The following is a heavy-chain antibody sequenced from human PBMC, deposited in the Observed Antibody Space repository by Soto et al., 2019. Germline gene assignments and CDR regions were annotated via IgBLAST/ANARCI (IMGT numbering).Heavy chain of an antibody. V-gene: IGHV5-51*01. D-gene: IGHD3-22*01. CDR2: IYLGDSDT. Sequence: GASLKISCKGSGYSFTTSWIGWVRQMPGKGLEWMGIIYLGDSDTKYSPSFEGQVTISADKSITTAYLQWSSLKASDTAIYYCARLVGGLGSSGYRQNWVDPWGQGTQVTVS. CDR1: GYSFTTSW. J-gene: IGHJ5*02. CDR3: ARLVGGLGSSGYRQNWVDP.